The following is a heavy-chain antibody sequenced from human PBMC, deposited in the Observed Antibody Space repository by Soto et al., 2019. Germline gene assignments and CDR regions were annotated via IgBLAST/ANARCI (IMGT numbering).Heavy chain of an antibody. CDR2: IYPGDSDT. Sequence: GESLKISCKGSGYSFTSYWIGWVRQMPGKGLEWMGIIYPGDSDTRYSPSFQGQVTISADKSISTAYLQWSSLKASDTAMYYCARHRVNLWFGDPKGEYYYYGMDVWGQGTTVTVSS. D-gene: IGHD3-10*01. CDR3: ARHRVNLWFGDPKGEYYYYGMDV. V-gene: IGHV5-51*01. J-gene: IGHJ6*02. CDR1: GYSFTSYW.